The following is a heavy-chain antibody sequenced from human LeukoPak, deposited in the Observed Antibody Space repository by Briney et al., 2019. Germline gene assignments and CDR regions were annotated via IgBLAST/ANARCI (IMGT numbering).Heavy chain of an antibody. V-gene: IGHV1-69*02. CDR2: IIPILGIA. CDR1: GGTFSSYT. J-gene: IGHJ5*02. CDR3: ASGTGGFDR. D-gene: IGHD1-26*01. Sequence: SVKVSSKASGGTFSSYTISWVRQAPGQRLEWMGRIIPILGIANYAQKFQGRVTITADKSTSTAYMELSSLTSEDTAVYYCASGTGGFDRWGQGTLLTVSS.